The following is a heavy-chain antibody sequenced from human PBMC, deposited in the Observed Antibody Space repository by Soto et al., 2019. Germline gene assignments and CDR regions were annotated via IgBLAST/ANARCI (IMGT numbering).Heavy chain of an antibody. Sequence: LRLSCAASGFTFSSYGMHWVRQAPGKGLEWVAVISYDGSNKYYADSVKGRFTISRDNSKNTLYLQMNSLRAEDTAVYYCAKSGLFREQQLVYWGQGTLVTVPQ. CDR2: ISYDGSNK. CDR3: AKSGLFREQQLVY. CDR1: GFTFSSYG. D-gene: IGHD6-13*01. V-gene: IGHV3-30*18. J-gene: IGHJ4*02.